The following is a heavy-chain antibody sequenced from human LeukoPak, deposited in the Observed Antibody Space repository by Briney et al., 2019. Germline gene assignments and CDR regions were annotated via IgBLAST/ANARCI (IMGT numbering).Heavy chain of an antibody. CDR2: ISYDGSNK. V-gene: IGHV3-30*18. Sequence: GGSLRLSCAASGFTFSSYGMHWVRQAPGKGLEWVAVISYDGSNKYYADSVKGRFTFSRDNSKNTLYLQMNSLRAEDTAVYYCAKDQGIYWGQGTLVTVSS. CDR1: GFTFSSYG. J-gene: IGHJ4*02. CDR3: AKDQGIY.